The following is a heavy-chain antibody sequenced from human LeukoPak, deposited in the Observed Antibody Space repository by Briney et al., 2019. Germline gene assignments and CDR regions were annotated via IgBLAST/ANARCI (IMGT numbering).Heavy chain of an antibody. V-gene: IGHV3-53*01. CDR1: GCAVSNKF. CDR2: IRVGDVT. D-gene: IGHD3-16*01. J-gene: IGHJ3*01. Sequence: GGSLRLSCAASGCAVSNKFMYWVRQAPGKGLEWVSVIRVGDVTHYADSVKGRFTTSRDSSKNTVYLQMESLRVEDTAVYYCAREDNGGATDDGFDVWGRGTVVIVSS. CDR3: AREDNGGATDDGFDV.